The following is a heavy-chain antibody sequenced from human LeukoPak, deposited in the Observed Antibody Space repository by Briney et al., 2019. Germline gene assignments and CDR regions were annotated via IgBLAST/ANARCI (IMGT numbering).Heavy chain of an antibody. V-gene: IGHV4-34*01. CDR1: GGSFSGYY. CDR3: AAGYGFKAFDI. D-gene: IGHD5-12*01. Sequence: PSETLSLTCAVYGGSFSGYYWSWIRQPPGKGLEWIGEINHSGSTNYNPSLKSRVTISVDTSKNQFSLKLSSVTAADTAVYYCAAGYGFKAFDIWGQGTMVTVSS. J-gene: IGHJ3*02. CDR2: INHSGST.